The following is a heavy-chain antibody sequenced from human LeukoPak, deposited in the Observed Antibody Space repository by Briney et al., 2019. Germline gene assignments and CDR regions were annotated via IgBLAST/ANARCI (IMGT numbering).Heavy chain of an antibody. J-gene: IGHJ4*02. CDR3: ASSYGSNKNPFDY. D-gene: IGHD4-23*01. CDR1: GFTFSSYA. CDR2: ISSNGDST. Sequence: GGSLRLSCAASGFTFSSYAMHWVRQAPGKGLEYVSAISSNGDSTYYANSVRGRFTISRDNFKNTLYLQMGSLRAEDTAVYYCASSYGSNKNPFDYWGQGTLVTVSS. V-gene: IGHV3-64*01.